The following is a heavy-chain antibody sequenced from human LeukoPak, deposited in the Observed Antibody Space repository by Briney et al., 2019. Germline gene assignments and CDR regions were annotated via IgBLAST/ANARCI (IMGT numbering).Heavy chain of an antibody. D-gene: IGHD5/OR15-5a*01. V-gene: IGHV1-8*03. CDR3: ARSLGEDLEAPSV. Sequence: ASVKVSCKASGYTFTSYGINWVRQATGQGLGWMAWMNPNSGYTGYAQKFQGRVTLTRDTSITTAFMELSSLRSEDTAVYYCARSLGEDLEAPSVWGQGTLVTVSS. CDR1: GYTFTSYG. CDR2: MNPNSGYT. J-gene: IGHJ4*02.